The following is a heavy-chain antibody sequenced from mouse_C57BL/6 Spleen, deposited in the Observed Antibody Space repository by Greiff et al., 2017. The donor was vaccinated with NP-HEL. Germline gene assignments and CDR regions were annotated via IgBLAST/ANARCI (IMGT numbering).Heavy chain of an antibody. CDR2: IDPNSGGT. J-gene: IGHJ4*01. CDR1: GYTFTSYW. D-gene: IGHD1-1*01. CDR3: ARNLLLRYRAMDY. V-gene: IGHV1-72*01. Sequence: QVQLQQSGAELVKPGASVKLSCKASGYTFTSYWMHWVKQRPGRGLEWIGRIDPNSGGTKYNEKFKSKATLTVDKPSSTAYMQLISLTSEDSAVYYCARNLLLRYRAMDYWGQGTSVTVSS.